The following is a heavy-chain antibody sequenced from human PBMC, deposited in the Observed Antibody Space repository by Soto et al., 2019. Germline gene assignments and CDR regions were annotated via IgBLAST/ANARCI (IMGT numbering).Heavy chain of an antibody. CDR1: GFTFSDYY. J-gene: IGHJ5*02. D-gene: IGHD6-13*01. CDR2: ISSSGSTI. CDR3: ARRIAAAGTDWFDP. V-gene: IGHV3-11*01. Sequence: GGSLRLSCAASGFTFSDYYMSWIRQAPGKGLEWVSYISSSGSTIYYADSVKGRFTISRDNAKNSLYLQMNSLRAEDMAVYYCARRIAAAGTDWFDPWGQGTLVTVSS.